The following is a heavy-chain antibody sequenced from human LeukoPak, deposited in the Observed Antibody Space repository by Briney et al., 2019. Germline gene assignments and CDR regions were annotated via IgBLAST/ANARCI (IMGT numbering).Heavy chain of an antibody. CDR1: GGSFSGYY. CDR2: INHSGST. J-gene: IGHJ6*03. D-gene: IGHD3-10*01. Sequence: SETLSLTCAVYGGSFSGYYWSWIRQPPGKGLEWIGEINHSGSTNYNPSLKSRVTISVDTSKNQFSLKLSSVTAADTAVYYCARRPPHPYYYGSGTARRSYYMDVWGKGTTVTISS. V-gene: IGHV4-34*01. CDR3: ARRPPHPYYYGSGTARRSYYMDV.